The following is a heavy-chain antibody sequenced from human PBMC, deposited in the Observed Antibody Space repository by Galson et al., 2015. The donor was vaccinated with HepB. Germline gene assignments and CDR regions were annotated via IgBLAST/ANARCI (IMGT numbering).Heavy chain of an antibody. CDR2: ISSNGGST. Sequence: LRLSCAASGFTFSSYAMHWVRQAPGKGLEYVSAISSNGGSTYYANSVKGRFTISRDNSKNTLYLQMGSLRADDMAVYYCARGLYYYDSSGYYPVDYWGQGTLVTVSS. CDR3: ARGLYYYDSSGYYPVDY. D-gene: IGHD3-22*01. CDR1: GFTFSSYA. V-gene: IGHV3-64*01. J-gene: IGHJ4*02.